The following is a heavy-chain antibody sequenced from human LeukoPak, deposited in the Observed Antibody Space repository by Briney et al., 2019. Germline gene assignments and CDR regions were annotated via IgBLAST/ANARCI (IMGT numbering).Heavy chain of an antibody. D-gene: IGHD2/OR15-2a*01. V-gene: IGHV3-23*01. CDR3: AKTAIDTTYFVS. Sequence: GGSLRLSCAASGFTLSSYSMNWVRQAPGKGLEWVSAISGGGETTFYTGSVKGRFTVSRDNSRNTVYLQMNSLRAEDTAMYYCAKTAIDTTYFVSWGQGTLVTVSS. CDR1: GFTLSSYS. CDR2: ISGGGETT. J-gene: IGHJ4*02.